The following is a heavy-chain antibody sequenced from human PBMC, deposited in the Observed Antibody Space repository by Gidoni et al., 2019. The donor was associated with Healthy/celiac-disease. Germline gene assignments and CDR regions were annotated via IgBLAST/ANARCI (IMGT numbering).Heavy chain of an antibody. V-gene: IGHV3-23*01. CDR2: IRGSGGST. D-gene: IGHD3-3*01. CDR1: GFTFSSNA. Sequence: EVQLLESGGGVVQRGGSRRRYWAATGFTFSSNAMSWVRQAPGKGLEWVSAIRGSGGSTYYADSVQGRFTISRDHSQNTLYLPMNSLRAEDPAVYYCAKDLSSLEGDFWSGSYLNWGQGTLVTVSS. J-gene: IGHJ4*02. CDR3: AKDLSSLEGDFWSGSYLN.